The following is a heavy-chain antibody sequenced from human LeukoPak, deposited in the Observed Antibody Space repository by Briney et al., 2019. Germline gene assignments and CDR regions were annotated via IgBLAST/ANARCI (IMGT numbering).Heavy chain of an antibody. J-gene: IGHJ3*01. CDR1: GFIFSNAW. D-gene: IGHD3/OR15-3a*01. Sequence: PGGSLRLSCAVSGFIFSNAWMTWVRQAPGKGLEWVATITQDGSAKYYVDFVKGRFTISRDNARNSVYLQMNTLRAEDTAIYYCADPDWGWGQGTMVTVSS. CDR3: ADPDWG. V-gene: IGHV3-7*01. CDR2: ITQDGSAK.